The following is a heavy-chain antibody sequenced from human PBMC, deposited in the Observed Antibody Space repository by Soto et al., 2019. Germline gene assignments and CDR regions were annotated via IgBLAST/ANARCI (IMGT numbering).Heavy chain of an antibody. V-gene: IGHV1-18*01. J-gene: IGHJ3*02. Sequence: QAQLVQSGAEVKKPGASVKVSCKTAGYTFTSYGISWVRRAPGQGLEWMGWVSGRSGNTNYAQSLQGRVTITIETAXXTAYMELRGLTSDDTAVYYCARGRVTIWPPDAFDIWGQGTTVTVSS. CDR3: ARGRVTIWPPDAFDI. D-gene: IGHD3-9*01. CDR1: GYTFTSYG. CDR2: VSGRSGNT.